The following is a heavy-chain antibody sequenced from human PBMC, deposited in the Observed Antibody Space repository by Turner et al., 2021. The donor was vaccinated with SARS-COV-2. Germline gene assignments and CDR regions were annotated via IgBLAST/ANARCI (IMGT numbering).Heavy chain of an antibody. CDR1: YIGSYF. CDR2: IDHSGDT. V-gene: IGHV4-59*01. J-gene: IGHJ4*02. CDR3: ARSGDSWPHDF. Sequence: QVLLRESGPGLVRPSETLSLNCNVNYIGSYFWSWIRQRPGKTLEWIAYIDHSGDTSYNPSLKSRVTISIDTSQNQISLKLRSVTAADTAVYFCARSGDSWPHDFWGPGTLVTVSS. D-gene: IGHD6-13*01.